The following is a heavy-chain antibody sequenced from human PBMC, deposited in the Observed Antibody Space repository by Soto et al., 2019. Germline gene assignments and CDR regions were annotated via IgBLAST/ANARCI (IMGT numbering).Heavy chain of an antibody. D-gene: IGHD6-19*01. J-gene: IGHJ6*02. V-gene: IGHV3-33*01. CDR2: IWYDGSNK. CDR1: GFTFSSYG. CDR3: ARERSSGWYYNNYYYYGMDV. Sequence: GGSMRLSCAASGFTFSSYGMHWVRQAPGKGLEWVAVIWYDGSNKYYADSVKGRFTISRDNSKNTLYLQMNSLRAEDTAVYYCARERSSGWYYNNYYYYGMDVWGQGTTVTVSS.